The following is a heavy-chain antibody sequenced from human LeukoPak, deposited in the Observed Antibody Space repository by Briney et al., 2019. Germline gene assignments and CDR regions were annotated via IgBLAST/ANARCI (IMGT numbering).Heavy chain of an antibody. D-gene: IGHD5-18*01. J-gene: IGHJ6*03. CDR3: AKRGDPAVGHHYLDV. V-gene: IGHV3-23*01. CDR1: GFTFSSYG. CDR2: ITLSGANT. Sequence: GGSLRLSCAASGFTFSSYGMSWVRQAPGKGLEWVSSITLSGANTFYADSVMGRFTISRDNSKNTLYLQMNSLRAEDTAVYFCAKRGDPAVGHHYLDVWGKGTTVSVSS.